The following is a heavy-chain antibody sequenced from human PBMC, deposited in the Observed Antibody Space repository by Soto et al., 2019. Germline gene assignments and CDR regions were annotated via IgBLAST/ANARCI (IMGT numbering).Heavy chain of an antibody. CDR3: ARDHLQMTTVTKGDY. D-gene: IGHD4-17*01. J-gene: IGHJ4*02. CDR2: IYYSGST. V-gene: IGHV4-30-4*01. Sequence: QVQLQEAGPGLVKPSQTLSLTCTVSGGSISSGDYYWSWIRQPPGKGLEWIGYIYYSGSTYYNPSPKSRFTISVDTSKNQGSLKLSSVTAADTAVYYCARDHLQMTTVTKGDYWGQGTLVTVSS. CDR1: GGSISSGDYY.